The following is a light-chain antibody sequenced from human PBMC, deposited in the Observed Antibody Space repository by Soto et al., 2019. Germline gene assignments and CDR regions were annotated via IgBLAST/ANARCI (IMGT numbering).Light chain of an antibody. V-gene: IGKV3D-15*01. CDR3: HSYDKWPPGA. CDR2: DAS. CDR1: QSVGTN. Sequence: EIVVTQFPATLSESPGERVTLSCRASQSVGTNLAWYQQRPGEAPRLLIFDASARAVDIPGRFSGSGSGTEFTLTISSLQPEDFAVYFCHSYDKWPPGAFGQGTKVDIK. J-gene: IGKJ1*01.